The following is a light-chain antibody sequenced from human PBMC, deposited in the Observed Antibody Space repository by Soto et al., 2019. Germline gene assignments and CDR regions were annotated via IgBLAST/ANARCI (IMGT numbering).Light chain of an antibody. V-gene: IGLV1-47*01. CDR1: SSNIGSNF. J-gene: IGLJ3*02. CDR3: AAWVGTLSVWV. CDR2: RNN. Sequence: QSVLTQPPSASGTPGQRVTISCCGSSSNIGSNFVFWYQQLPGTAPKLLIYRNNQRPSGVPDRFSGSKSGTSASLAVSGLRSEDEADYYCAAWVGTLSVWVFGGGTKVTVL.